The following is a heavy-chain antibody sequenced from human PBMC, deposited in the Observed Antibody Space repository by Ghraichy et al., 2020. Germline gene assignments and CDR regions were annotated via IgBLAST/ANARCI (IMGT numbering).Heavy chain of an antibody. CDR2: ISGSGGNT. J-gene: IGHJ4*02. D-gene: IGHD3-16*01. CDR1: GFTFSTYA. Sequence: GGSLRLSCAASGFTFSTYAMSWARQAPGKGLEWVSGISGSGGNTYYADSVKGRFTISRDNSKNTLYLQMNSLRAEDTAVYYCAKDCLGGLIYFDCWGQGTLVTVSS. CDR3: AKDCLGGLIYFDC. V-gene: IGHV3-23*01.